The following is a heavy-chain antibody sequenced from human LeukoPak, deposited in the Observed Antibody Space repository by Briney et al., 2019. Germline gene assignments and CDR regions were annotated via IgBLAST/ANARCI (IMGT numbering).Heavy chain of an antibody. J-gene: IGHJ3*02. D-gene: IGHD5-18*01. CDR3: ARPTLIQLWYGAFDI. CDR2: IYYSGST. Sequence: SETLSLTCTVSGGSISSSSYYWGWIRQSPGKGLEWIGSIYYSGSTYYNPSLKSRVTISVDTSKNQFSLKLSSVTAADTAVYYCARPTLIQLWYGAFDIWGQGTMVTVSS. CDR1: GGSISSSSYY. V-gene: IGHV4-39*07.